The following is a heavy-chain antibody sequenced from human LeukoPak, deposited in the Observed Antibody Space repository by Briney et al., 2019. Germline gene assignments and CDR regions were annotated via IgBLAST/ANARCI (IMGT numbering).Heavy chain of an antibody. D-gene: IGHD6-6*01. J-gene: IGHJ4*02. CDR3: ARRSIAALRFDY. CDR1: GYTFTGYY. CDR2: IDPNSGDT. Sequence: ASVKVSCKASGYTFTGYYMHWVRQAPGQGLEWMGWIDPNSGDTRYAQKFQGRVTMTRDTSISTAYMELSRLRSDDTAVYYCARRSIAALRFDYWGQGTLVTVSS. V-gene: IGHV1-2*02.